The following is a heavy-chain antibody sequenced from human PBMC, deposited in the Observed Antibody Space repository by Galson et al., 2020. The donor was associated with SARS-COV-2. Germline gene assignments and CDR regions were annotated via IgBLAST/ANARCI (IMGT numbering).Heavy chain of an antibody. J-gene: IGHJ4*02. Sequence: ESLKISCAASGFTFSSYAMSWVRQAPGKGLEWVSTISGSGGSTYYADSVKGRFTISRDNSKNTLSLQMNSLRAEDTAVYYCAKRLYSSSPPADYWGQGTLVTVSS. D-gene: IGHD6-6*01. CDR3: AKRLYSSSPPADY. V-gene: IGHV3-23*01. CDR1: GFTFSSYA. CDR2: ISGSGGST.